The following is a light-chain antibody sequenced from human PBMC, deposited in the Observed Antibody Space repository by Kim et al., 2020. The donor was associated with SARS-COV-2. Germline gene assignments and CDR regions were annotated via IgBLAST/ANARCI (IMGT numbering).Light chain of an antibody. Sequence: PGERATLSCRASQSVSSSYFAWYQQKPGQAPSLLIYGASSRATGIPDRFSGSGSGTDFTLTISRLEPEDFAVYYCQQYGSSPPWTFGQGTKVDIK. CDR3: QQYGSSPPWT. V-gene: IGKV3-20*01. CDR2: GAS. CDR1: QSVSSSY. J-gene: IGKJ1*01.